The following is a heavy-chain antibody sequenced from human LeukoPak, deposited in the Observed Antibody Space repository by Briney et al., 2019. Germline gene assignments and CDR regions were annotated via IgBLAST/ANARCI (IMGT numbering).Heavy chain of an antibody. J-gene: IGHJ6*03. V-gene: IGHV1-8*01. CDR1: GYTFTSYD. CDR2: MNPNSGNT. Sequence: ASVKVSFKSSGYTFTSYDINWVRQATGQGLEWMGWMNPNSGNTGYAQKFQGRVTMTRNTSISTAYMELSSLRSEDTAVYYCARSPRRYYMDVWGKGTTVTVSS. CDR3: ARSPRRYYMDV.